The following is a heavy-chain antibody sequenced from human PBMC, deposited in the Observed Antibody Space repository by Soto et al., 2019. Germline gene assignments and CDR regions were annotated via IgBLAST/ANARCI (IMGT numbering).Heavy chain of an antibody. D-gene: IGHD5-18*01. CDR1: GFTFSNAW. CDR3: TTDSGYSYGRDYYYGMDV. J-gene: IGHJ6*02. Sequence: PGGSLRLSCATSGFTFSNAWMNWVRQAPGKGLEWVGRIKSKTDGGTTDYAAPVKGRFTISRDDSKNTLYLQMNSLKTEDTAVYYCTTDSGYSYGRDYYYGMDVWGQGTTVTVSS. CDR2: IKSKTDGGTT. V-gene: IGHV3-15*07.